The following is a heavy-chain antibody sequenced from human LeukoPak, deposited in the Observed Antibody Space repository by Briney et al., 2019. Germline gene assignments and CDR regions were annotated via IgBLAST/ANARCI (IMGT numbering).Heavy chain of an antibody. CDR2: INPSGGST. Sequence: ASVKVSCKASGYTFTGYYMHWVRQAPGQGLEWMGWINPSGGSTSYAQKFQGRVTMTRDMSTSTVYMELSSLRSEDTAVYYCARDCRRRGSSTSCSFDYWGQGTLVTVSS. CDR1: GYTFTGYY. J-gene: IGHJ4*02. CDR3: ARDCRRRGSSTSCSFDY. D-gene: IGHD2-2*01. V-gene: IGHV1-46*01.